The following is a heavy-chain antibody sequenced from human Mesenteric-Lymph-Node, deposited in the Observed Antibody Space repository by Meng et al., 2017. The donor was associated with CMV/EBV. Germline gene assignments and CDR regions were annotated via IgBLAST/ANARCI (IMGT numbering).Heavy chain of an antibody. J-gene: IGHJ3*02. CDR3: ASLPGADAFDI. D-gene: IGHD3-10*01. Sequence: GGSLRLSCAASGFTFSSYWMSWVRQAPGKGLEWVANIKQDGSEKYYVDSVKGRFTISRDNAKNSLYLQMNSLRAEDTAVYYCASLPGADAFDIWGQGTMVTVSS. V-gene: IGHV3-7*01. CDR2: IKQDGSEK. CDR1: GFTFSSYW.